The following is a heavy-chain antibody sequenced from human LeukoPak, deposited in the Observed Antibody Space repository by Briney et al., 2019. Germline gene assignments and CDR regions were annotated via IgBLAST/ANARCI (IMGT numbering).Heavy chain of an antibody. CDR2: IYTSGST. V-gene: IGHV4-61*02. D-gene: IGHD5-18*01. CDR1: GGSISSGSYY. CDR3: ARDTGTAMVHCFDY. Sequence: SETLSLTCTVSGGSISSGSYYWSWIRQPAGKGLEWIGRIYTSGSTNYNPSLKSRVTISVDTSKNQFSLKLSSVTAADTGVYYCARDTGTAMVHCFDYWGQGTLVTVSS. J-gene: IGHJ4*02.